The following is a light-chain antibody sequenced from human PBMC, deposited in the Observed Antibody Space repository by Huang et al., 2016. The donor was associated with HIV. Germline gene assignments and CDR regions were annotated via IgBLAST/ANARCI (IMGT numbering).Light chain of an antibody. CDR1: QDISTY. CDR3: QQYDNLPIT. V-gene: IGKV1-33*01. Sequence: DIQMTQSPSSLSASVGDRVTITCQASQDISTYLNWYQQKPGKAPKVLIYAASNLETGVPSRFSGSGSGTSFTFTINSLQPEDIATYYCQQYDNLPITFGQGTRLE. J-gene: IGKJ5*01. CDR2: AAS.